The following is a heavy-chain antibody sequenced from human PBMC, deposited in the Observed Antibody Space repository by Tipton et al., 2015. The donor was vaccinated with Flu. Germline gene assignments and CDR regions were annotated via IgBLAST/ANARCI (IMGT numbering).Heavy chain of an antibody. CDR1: GFSVGSNY. D-gene: IGHD4-23*01. V-gene: IGHV3-66*01. J-gene: IGHJ4*02. CDR3: ASSPTGNYYFDY. Sequence: SLRLSCAASGFSVGSNYMSWVRQAPGKGLEWVSVIYTGGKTYCADSVKGRFTISRDESKNSLYLQMHSLRAEDTAVYYCASSPTGNYYFDYWGQGTLVTVSS. CDR2: IYTGGKT.